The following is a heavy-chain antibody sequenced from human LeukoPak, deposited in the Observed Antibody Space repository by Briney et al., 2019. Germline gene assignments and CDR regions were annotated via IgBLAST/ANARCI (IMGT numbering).Heavy chain of an antibody. V-gene: IGHV4-59*01. J-gene: IGHJ4*02. Sequence: PSETLSLTCTVSGGSISSYYWSWIRQPPGKGLEWIGYIYYSGSTNYNPSLKSRVTISVDTSKNQFSLKLNSVTAADTAVYYCARVGASSGWYGRFDYWGQGTLVTVSS. CDR3: ARVGASSGWYGRFDY. CDR2: IYYSGST. CDR1: GGSISSYY. D-gene: IGHD6-19*01.